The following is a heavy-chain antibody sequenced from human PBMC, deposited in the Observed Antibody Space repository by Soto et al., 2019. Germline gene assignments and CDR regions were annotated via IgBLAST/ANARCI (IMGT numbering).Heavy chain of an antibody. V-gene: IGHV4-34*01. J-gene: IGHJ4*02. CDR1: GGSFSGYY. D-gene: IGHD3-22*01. Sequence: SETLSLTWAVYGGSFSGYYWSWIRQPPGRGLEWIGEVNQSGSTNLNPSLTSRVTISVDTSKNQFSLKLRSVTAADTAVYYCASSPHDFDTSGYYYVHSFDHWGQGNLVTVSS. CDR3: ASSPHDFDTSGYYYVHSFDH. CDR2: VNQSGST.